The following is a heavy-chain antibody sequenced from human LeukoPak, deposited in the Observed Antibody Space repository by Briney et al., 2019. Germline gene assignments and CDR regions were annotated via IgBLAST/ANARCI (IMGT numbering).Heavy chain of an antibody. Sequence: PSETLSLTCAVYGGSFSGYYWSWIRQPPGKGLEWIGEINHSGSTNYNPSLKSRVTISVDTSKNQFSLKLSSVTAAGTAVYYCARRLTILGVSRTFDYWGQGTLVTVSS. CDR1: GGSFSGYY. V-gene: IGHV4-34*01. CDR2: INHSGST. J-gene: IGHJ4*02. D-gene: IGHD3-3*01. CDR3: ARRLTILGVSRTFDY.